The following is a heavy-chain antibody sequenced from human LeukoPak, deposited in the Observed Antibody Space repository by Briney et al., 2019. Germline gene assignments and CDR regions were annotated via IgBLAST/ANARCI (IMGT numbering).Heavy chain of an antibody. V-gene: IGHV4-59*01. J-gene: IGHJ3*02. D-gene: IGHD3-10*01. CDR1: GGSISSYY. CDR2: IYYSGST. CDR3: ARDERQLWFGELLSRGAFDI. Sequence: PSETLSLTCTVSGGSISSYYWSWIRQPPGKGLEWIGYIYYSGSTNYNPSLKSRVTISVDTSKNQFSLKLSSVTAADTAVYYCARDERQLWFGELLSRGAFDIWGQGTMVTVSS.